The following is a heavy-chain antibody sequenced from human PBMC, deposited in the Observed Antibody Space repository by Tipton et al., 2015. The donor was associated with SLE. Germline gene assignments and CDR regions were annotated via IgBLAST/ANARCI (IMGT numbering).Heavy chain of an antibody. CDR2: ISAYHGNT. D-gene: IGHD2-15*01. V-gene: IGHV1-18*01. CDR1: GYTFTSYG. Sequence: QSGAEVKKPGASVKVSCKASGYTFTSYGISWVRQAPGHALEWIGWISAYHGNTNYAQRLQGRATMTTDTSTSTAYMELRSLRSDDTAVYSGARASYGSGGSFYPHYLDCWGQGTLVTVSS. J-gene: IGHJ4*02. CDR3: ARASYGSGGSFYPHYLDC.